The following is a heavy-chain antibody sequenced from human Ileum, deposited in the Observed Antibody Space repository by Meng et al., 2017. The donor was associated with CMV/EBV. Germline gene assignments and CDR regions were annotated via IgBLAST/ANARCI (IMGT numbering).Heavy chain of an antibody. CDR3: ARVKYGSTNWFDP. V-gene: IGHV4-39*07. CDR1: GGSISTPGSY. J-gene: IGHJ5*02. D-gene: IGHD3-10*01. CDR2: IFFSGIT. Sequence: SGGSISTPGSYWGWVRQPPGKGLEWIGNIFFSGITFSNPSLKSRVTISADTSTNQFSLKLSSVTAADTAMYYCARVKYGSTNWFDPWGQGTLVTVSS.